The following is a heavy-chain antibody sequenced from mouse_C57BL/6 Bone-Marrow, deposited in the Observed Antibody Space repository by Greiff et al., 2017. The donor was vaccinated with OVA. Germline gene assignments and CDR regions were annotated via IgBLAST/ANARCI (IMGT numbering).Heavy chain of an antibody. V-gene: IGHV1-5*01. CDR2: IYPGNSDT. CDR3: TNYFWYFDV. CDR1: GYTFTSYW. Sequence: VQLQQSGTVLARPGASVKMSCKTSGYTFTSYWMHWVKQRPGQGLEWIGAIYPGNSDTSYNQKFKGKANLTAVTSASTAYMELSSLTNEDSAVYYCTNYFWYFDVWGTGTTVTVSS. D-gene: IGHD1-1*01. J-gene: IGHJ1*03.